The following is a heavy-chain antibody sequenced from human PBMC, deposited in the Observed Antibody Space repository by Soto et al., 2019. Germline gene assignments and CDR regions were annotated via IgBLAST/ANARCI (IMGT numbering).Heavy chain of an antibody. V-gene: IGHV4-59*01. CDR3: AREYGDDAFDI. Sequence: SETLSLTCTVSGGSISSYYLSWIRQPPGKGLEWIGYIYYSGSTNYNPSLKSRVTISVDTSKNQFSLKLSSVTAADTAVYYCAREYGDDAFDIWGQGTMVTVSS. D-gene: IGHD2-21*02. J-gene: IGHJ3*02. CDR1: GGSISSYY. CDR2: IYYSGST.